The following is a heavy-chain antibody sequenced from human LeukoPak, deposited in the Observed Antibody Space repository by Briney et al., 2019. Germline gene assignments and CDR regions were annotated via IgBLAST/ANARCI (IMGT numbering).Heavy chain of an antibody. J-gene: IGHJ4*02. D-gene: IGHD6-13*01. CDR1: GYTFTNYG. CDR3: ARDMATGQHQD. CDR2: ISAYSGNT. Sequence: GASVKVSCKASGYTFTNYGISWVRQAPGQGLEWMGWISAYSGNTNYVQKFQDRVTMTTDTSTSTAYMELRSLRSDDTAVYFCARDMATGQHQDWGQGTLVTVSS. V-gene: IGHV1-18*01.